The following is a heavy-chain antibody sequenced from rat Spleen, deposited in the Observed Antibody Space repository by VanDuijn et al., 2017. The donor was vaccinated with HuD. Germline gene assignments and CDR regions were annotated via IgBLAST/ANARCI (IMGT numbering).Heavy chain of an antibody. V-gene: IGHV5-31*01. J-gene: IGHJ4*01. CDR3: ARHSGTARGVMDA. Sequence: EVQLVESGGGLVQPGRSLKLSCVASGFTFNNYWMTWIRQAPGKGLEWVASISNTGDTFYPDSVKGRFSISRDNAKNTQYLQMDSLRSEDTATYYCARHSGTARGVMDAWGQGASVTVSS. CDR1: GFTFNNYW. CDR2: ISNTGDT. D-gene: IGHD5-1*01.